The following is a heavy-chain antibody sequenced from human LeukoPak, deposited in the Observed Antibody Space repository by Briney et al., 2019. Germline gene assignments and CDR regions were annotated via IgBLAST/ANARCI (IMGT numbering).Heavy chain of an antibody. D-gene: IGHD2-2*01. J-gene: IGHJ3*02. CDR3: ASSGVVVSAAFDAFDI. Sequence: GGSLRLSCAASGFKFSDYYMSWIRQAPGKGLEWVSYISSGSSTLHYADSVRGRFTTSRDNAKNSLYLQMNSLRAEDTAVYYCASSGVVVSAAFDAFDIWGQGTMVTVSS. CDR1: GFKFSDYY. CDR2: ISSGSSTL. V-gene: IGHV3-11*01.